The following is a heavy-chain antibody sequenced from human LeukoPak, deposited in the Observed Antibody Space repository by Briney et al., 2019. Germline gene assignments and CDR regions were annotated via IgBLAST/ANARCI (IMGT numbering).Heavy chain of an antibody. CDR2: ISSNGGST. D-gene: IGHD2-15*01. CDR3: ARVSCSGGSCYPPNYFDY. Sequence: GGSLRLSCAASGFTFSSYAMYWVRQAPGKGLEYVSAISSNGGSTYYANSVKGRFTISRNNSKNTLYLQMGSLRAEDMAVYYCARVSCSGGSCYPPNYFDYWGQGTLVTVSS. V-gene: IGHV3-64*01. J-gene: IGHJ4*02. CDR1: GFTFSSYA.